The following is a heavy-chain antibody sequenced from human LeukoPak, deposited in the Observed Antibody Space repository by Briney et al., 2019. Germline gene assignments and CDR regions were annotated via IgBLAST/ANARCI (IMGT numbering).Heavy chain of an antibody. V-gene: IGHV4-39*07. D-gene: IGHD2-2*01. CDR3: ARDFVAVCSSTSCYPGRGFDY. J-gene: IGHJ4*02. CDR2: IYYSGST. Sequence: KTSETLSLTCTVSGGSISSSSYYWGWIRQPPGKGLEWIGSIYYSGSTYYNPSLKSRVTISVDTSKNQFSLKLSSVTAADTAVYYCARDFVAVCSSTSCYPGRGFDYWGQGTLVTVSS. CDR1: GGSISSSSYY.